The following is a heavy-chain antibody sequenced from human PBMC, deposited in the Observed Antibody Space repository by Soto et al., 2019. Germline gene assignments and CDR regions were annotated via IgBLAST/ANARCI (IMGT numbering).Heavy chain of an antibody. CDR3: ARCLYSGSYYIDY. J-gene: IGHJ4*02. CDR2: TVGSGIGA. D-gene: IGHD1-26*01. V-gene: IGHV3-23*05. CDR1: GFTFRSYA. Sequence: VGSLRLSCEASGFTFRSYAMSWVRQAPGKGLEWVSGTVGSGIGAYYADSVKGRFTISRVDSMNTVFLQLKNLRAADTAVYYCARCLYSGSYYIDYWGQGTLVTVSS.